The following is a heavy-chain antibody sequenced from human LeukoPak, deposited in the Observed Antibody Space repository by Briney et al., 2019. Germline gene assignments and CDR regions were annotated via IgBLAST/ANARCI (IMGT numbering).Heavy chain of an antibody. Sequence: GGSLRLSCAASGFTFSTYAMSWVRQAPGKGLEWVSAISGGGDRTFYADSVEGRFTVSRDNSKNTLYLQMNSLRAEDTAEYYCAKDVPGYCSSTSCPQYFQHWGQGTLVTVSS. J-gene: IGHJ1*01. CDR2: ISGGGDRT. D-gene: IGHD2-2*01. CDR3: AKDVPGYCSSTSCPQYFQH. V-gene: IGHV3-23*01. CDR1: GFTFSTYA.